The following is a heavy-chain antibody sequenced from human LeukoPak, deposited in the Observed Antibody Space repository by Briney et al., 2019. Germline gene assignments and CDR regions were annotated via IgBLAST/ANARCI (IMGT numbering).Heavy chain of an antibody. CDR1: GGSISSGGYY. J-gene: IGHJ4*02. CDR3: ARNDYGDYAYFDY. D-gene: IGHD4-17*01. Sequence: SETLSLTCTVSGGSISSGGYYWSWIRQHPGKGLEWIGYIYYSGSAYHNPSLKSRVTISVDTSKNQFSLKLSSVTAADTAVYYCARNDYGDYAYFDYWGQGTLVIVSS. V-gene: IGHV4-31*03. CDR2: IYYSGSA.